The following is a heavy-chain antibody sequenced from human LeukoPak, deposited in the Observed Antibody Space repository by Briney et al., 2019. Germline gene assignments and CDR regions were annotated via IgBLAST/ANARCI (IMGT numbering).Heavy chain of an antibody. CDR2: ISSSGSTI. Sequence: GGSLRLSCAASGFTFSDYYMSWIRQAPGKGLEWVSYISSSGSTIYYADSVKGRFTISRDNAKNSLYLQMNSLRAEDTAVYYCARVRGIQLWLDYFDYWGQGTLVTVSS. V-gene: IGHV3-11*04. J-gene: IGHJ4*02. D-gene: IGHD5-18*01. CDR1: GFTFSDYY. CDR3: ARVRGIQLWLDYFDY.